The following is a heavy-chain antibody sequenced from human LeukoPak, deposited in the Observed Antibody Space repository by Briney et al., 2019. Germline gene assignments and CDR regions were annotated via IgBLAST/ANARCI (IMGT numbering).Heavy chain of an antibody. Sequence: KAGGSLRLSCAASGFTFSDYYMSWIRQAPGKGLEWVSYISSSGSTLYYADSVKGRFTISRDNAKNSLYLQMNSLRAEDTAVYYCARRSGSPSSWMDAFDIWGQGTMVTVSS. CDR2: ISSSGSTL. D-gene: IGHD6-13*01. CDR3: ARRSGSPSSWMDAFDI. CDR1: GFTFSDYY. V-gene: IGHV3-11*04. J-gene: IGHJ3*02.